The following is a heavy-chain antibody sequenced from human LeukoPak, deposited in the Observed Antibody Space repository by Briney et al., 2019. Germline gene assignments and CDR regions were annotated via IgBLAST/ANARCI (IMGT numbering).Heavy chain of an antibody. D-gene: IGHD1-26*01. CDR3: ARELIVGATMAFDM. CDR1: GGSISSYF. Sequence: KPSETLSLTCTVSGGSISSYFWTWIRQPPGKGLEWIGYISNSGSTYYNPSLKSRVTILMDTSKKQFSLKLSSVTAADTAVYYCARELIVGATMAFDMWGQGTRVTVSS. V-gene: IGHV4-59*01. J-gene: IGHJ3*02. CDR2: ISNSGST.